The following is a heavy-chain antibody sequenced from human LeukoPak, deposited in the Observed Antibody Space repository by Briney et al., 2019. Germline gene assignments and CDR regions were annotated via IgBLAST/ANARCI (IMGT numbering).Heavy chain of an antibody. CDR2: INTNTGNP. CDR3: ARVSGWYGDYYYYGMDV. J-gene: IGHJ6*02. V-gene: IGHV7-4-1*02. Sequence: ASVTVSCTASGYTFTSYAMNWVRQAPGQGLEWMGWINTNTGNPTYAQGFTGRFVFSLDTSVSTAYLQISSLKAEDTAVYYCARVSGWYGDYYYYGMDVWGQGTTVTVSS. D-gene: IGHD6-19*01. CDR1: GYTFTSYA.